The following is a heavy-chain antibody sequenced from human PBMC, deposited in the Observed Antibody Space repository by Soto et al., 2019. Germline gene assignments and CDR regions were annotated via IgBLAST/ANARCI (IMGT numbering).Heavy chain of an antibody. CDR1: GGSISSYY. CDR3: ARDLLGTAEGYYGMDV. J-gene: IGHJ6*02. D-gene: IGHD1-1*01. Sequence: PSETLSLTCTVSGGSISSYYWSWIRQPPGKGLEWIGYIYYSGSTNYNPSLKSRVTISVDTSKNQFSLKLSSVTAADTAVYYCARDLLGTAEGYYGMDVWGQGTTVTVPS. V-gene: IGHV4-59*01. CDR2: IYYSGST.